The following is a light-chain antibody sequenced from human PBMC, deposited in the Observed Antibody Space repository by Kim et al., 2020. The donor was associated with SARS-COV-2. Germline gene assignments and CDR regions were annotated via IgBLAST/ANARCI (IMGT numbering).Light chain of an antibody. CDR1: QSVGRF. CDR3: QQRSDWPLT. J-gene: IGKJ4*01. V-gene: IGKV3-11*01. Sequence: EIVLTQSPGPLSVSPGDTATLSCRASQSVGRFLAWYQHSPGQVPRLLISNASNRATGVPARFSGSGSGTDFALTINNLEPEDFTVYYCQQRSDWPLTFGGGTKVDIK. CDR2: NAS.